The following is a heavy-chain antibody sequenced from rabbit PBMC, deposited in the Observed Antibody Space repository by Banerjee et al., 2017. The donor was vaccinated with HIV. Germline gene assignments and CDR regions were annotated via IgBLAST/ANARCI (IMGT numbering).Heavy chain of an antibody. J-gene: IGHJ3*01. V-gene: IGHV1S40*01. CDR2: IYAGSSGNT. Sequence: QSLEESGGDLVKPGASLTLTCTASGFSFSSSYYMCWVRQAPGKGLEWIACIYAGSSGNTYFASWVNGRFTISKTSSTTVTLQMTSLTAADTATYFCARDSYYSYGYGGYAYGLIRLDLWGQGTLVTVS. CDR3: ARDSYYSYGYGGYAYGLIRLDL. CDR1: GFSFSSSYY. D-gene: IGHD6-1*01.